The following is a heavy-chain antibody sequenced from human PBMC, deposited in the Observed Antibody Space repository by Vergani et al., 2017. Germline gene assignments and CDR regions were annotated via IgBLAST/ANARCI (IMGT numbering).Heavy chain of an antibody. CDR3: ASYDIVGATSRFGYY. CDR1: GITFSSYS. D-gene: IGHD1-26*01. J-gene: IGHJ4*02. CDR2: ISSSSSYI. V-gene: IGHV3-21*01. Sequence: EVQLVESGGGLVKPGGSLRLSCAASGITFSSYSMNWVRQAPGKGLEWVSSISSSSSYIYYADSVKGRFTISRDNAKNSLYLQMNSLRAEDTAVYYCASYDIVGATSRFGYYWGQGTLVTVSS.